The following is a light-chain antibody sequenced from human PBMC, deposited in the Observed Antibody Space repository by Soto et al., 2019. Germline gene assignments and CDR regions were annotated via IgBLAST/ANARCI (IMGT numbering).Light chain of an antibody. J-gene: IGLJ2*01. CDR3: SSYTSSSTVL. CDR1: SSDFVGYNY. V-gene: IGLV2-14*01. CDR2: EVS. Sequence: QSASVSGSPGQSITISCTGTSSDFVGYNYVSWYQQHPGKAPKLMIFEVSNRPSGVSNRFSGSKSGNTASLTISGLQAEDEADYYCSSYTSSSTVLFGGGTKVTVL.